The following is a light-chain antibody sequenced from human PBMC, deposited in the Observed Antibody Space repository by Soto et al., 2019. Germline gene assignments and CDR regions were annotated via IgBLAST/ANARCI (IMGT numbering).Light chain of an antibody. CDR2: GAS. Sequence: EIVLTQSPGTLSLSPGERATLSCRASQSVSSIYLAWYQQKPGQAPRLLIYGASSRATGIPDRLSGSGAGTDCTLTISRLEPEDFAVYYCQQYGSSLRTFGQGTKVEIK. CDR3: QQYGSSLRT. J-gene: IGKJ1*01. V-gene: IGKV3-20*01. CDR1: QSVSSIY.